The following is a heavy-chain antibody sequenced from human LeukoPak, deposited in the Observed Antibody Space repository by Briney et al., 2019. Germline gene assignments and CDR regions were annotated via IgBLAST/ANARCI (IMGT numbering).Heavy chain of an antibody. J-gene: IGHJ4*02. CDR1: GFTFSSYW. Sequence: GGSLRLSCAASGFTFSSYWMHWVRQAPGKGLVWVSRINSDGSSTSYADSVKGRFTISRDNAKNTLYLQMNSLRAEDTAVYYCARSGRAVITMVRGVPDYWGQGTLVTVSS. D-gene: IGHD3-10*01. CDR2: INSDGSST. V-gene: IGHV3-74*01. CDR3: ARSGRAVITMVRGVPDY.